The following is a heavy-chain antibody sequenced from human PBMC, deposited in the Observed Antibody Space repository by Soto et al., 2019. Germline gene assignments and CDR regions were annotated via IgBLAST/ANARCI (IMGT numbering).Heavy chain of an antibody. CDR3: ARLARYWGSWYGGYFDY. Sequence: QVQLVESGGGVVQPGRSLRLSCAASGFTLSSYAMHWVRQAPGKGLEWVAVISYDGNKKYYADSVKGRFTISRDNSKNTLYLQMNRLRADDTAMYYCARLARYWGSWYGGYFDYWGQGTLVTVSS. CDR2: ISYDGNKK. J-gene: IGHJ4*02. CDR1: GFTLSSYA. D-gene: IGHD6-13*01. V-gene: IGHV3-30-3*01.